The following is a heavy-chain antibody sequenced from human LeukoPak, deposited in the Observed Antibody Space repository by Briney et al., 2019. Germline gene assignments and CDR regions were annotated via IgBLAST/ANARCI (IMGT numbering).Heavy chain of an antibody. CDR1: GGSISSSSYY. V-gene: IGHV4-39*07. J-gene: IGHJ4*02. Sequence: SETLSLTCTVSGGSISSSSYYWGWIRQPPGKGLEWIGSIYYSGSTYYNPSLKSRVTISVDTSKNQFSLKLSSVTAADTAVYYCARAGVSPSMGSSSWYRPLYYFDYWGQGTLVTVSS. D-gene: IGHD6-13*01. CDR2: IYYSGST. CDR3: ARAGVSPSMGSSSWYRPLYYFDY.